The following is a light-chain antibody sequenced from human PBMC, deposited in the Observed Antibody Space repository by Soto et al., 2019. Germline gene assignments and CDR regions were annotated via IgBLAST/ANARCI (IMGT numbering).Light chain of an antibody. CDR1: QIITVW. CDR3: QQYKTYLT. CDR2: DAS. J-gene: IGKJ4*01. Sequence: DIQMTHSPSTLSASVGDRVTITCRASQIITVWLAWYQQKPGKAPKLLIYDASYLESGVPSRFSGSCSETECTLTISGLQPDDFATYYCQQYKTYLTFGGGTRVETK. V-gene: IGKV1-5*01.